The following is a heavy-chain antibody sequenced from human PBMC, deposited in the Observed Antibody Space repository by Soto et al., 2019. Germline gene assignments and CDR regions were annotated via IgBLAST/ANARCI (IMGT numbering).Heavy chain of an antibody. CDR2: IKSKTDGGTT. J-gene: IGHJ6*02. D-gene: IGHD6-19*01. CDR3: TTTAVAGTYYCYGMDV. CDR1: GFTFSNAW. V-gene: IGHV3-15*01. Sequence: GGSLRLSCAASGFTFSNAWMSWVRQAPGKGLEWVGRIKSKTDGGTTDYAAPVKGRFTISRDDSKNTLYLQMNSLKTEDTAVYYCTTTAVAGTYYCYGMDVWGQGTTVTV.